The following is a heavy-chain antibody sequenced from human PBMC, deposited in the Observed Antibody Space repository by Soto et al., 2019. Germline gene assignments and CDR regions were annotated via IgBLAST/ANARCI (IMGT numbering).Heavy chain of an antibody. J-gene: IGHJ5*02. CDR3: ARVPLESMVAWFDP. Sequence: GGSLRLSCAASGFTVSSNYMSWVRQAPGKGLEWVSVIYSGGSTYYADSVKGRFTISRDNSKNTLYLQMNSLRAEDTAVYYCARVPLESMVAWFDPWGQGTLVTVSS. V-gene: IGHV3-66*01. CDR1: GFTVSSNY. CDR2: IYSGGST. D-gene: IGHD3-10*01.